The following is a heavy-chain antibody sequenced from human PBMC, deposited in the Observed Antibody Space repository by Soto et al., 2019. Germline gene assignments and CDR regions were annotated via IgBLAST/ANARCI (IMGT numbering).Heavy chain of an antibody. V-gene: IGHV3-30*04. Sequence: QVQLVESGGGVVQPGTSLRLFCAASGFTFSDYAMHWVRQAPGKGLEWVAVISYDGRYKFYADSVQGRFTISRDDSKNTLDLQVNSLRAEDTAVYYCARPTIAARPSPIDYWGQGTLVTVSS. J-gene: IGHJ4*02. CDR1: GFTFSDYA. CDR3: ARPTIAARPSPIDY. CDR2: ISYDGRYK. D-gene: IGHD6-6*01.